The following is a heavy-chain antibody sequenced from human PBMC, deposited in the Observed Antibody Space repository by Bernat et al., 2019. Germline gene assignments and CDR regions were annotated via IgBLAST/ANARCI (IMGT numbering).Heavy chain of an antibody. D-gene: IGHD4-17*01. J-gene: IGHJ6*02. CDR3: AREYGDYFGVGYYYYGMDV. CDR2: IKQDGSEK. Sequence: EVQLLESGGGLVQPGGSLRLSCAASGFTFSSYWMSWVRQAPGKGLEWVANIKQDGSEKYYADSVKGRFTISRDNSKNTLYLQMNSLRAEDTAVYYCAREYGDYFGVGYYYYGMDVWGQGTTVTVSS. V-gene: IGHV3-7*01. CDR1: GFTFSSYW.